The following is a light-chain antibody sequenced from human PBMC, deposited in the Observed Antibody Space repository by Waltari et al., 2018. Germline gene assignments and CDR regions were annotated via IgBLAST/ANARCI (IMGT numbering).Light chain of an antibody. V-gene: IGKV3-15*01. Sequence: ETVMTQSPPSLSVSPGERVTLSCRASQSIGTNVGWYQQKPGQPPKVLIYGASTRGTGGPARFSGSGSGTEFTLTITSLQSEDFAVYFCQHYNYWPPWAFGQGTKVEIK. CDR1: QSIGTN. J-gene: IGKJ1*01. CDR3: QHYNYWPPWA. CDR2: GAS.